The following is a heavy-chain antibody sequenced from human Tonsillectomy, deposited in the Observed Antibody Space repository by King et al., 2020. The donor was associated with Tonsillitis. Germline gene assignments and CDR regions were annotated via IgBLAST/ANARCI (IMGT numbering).Heavy chain of an antibody. CDR1: GFTFSSYA. V-gene: IGHV3-23*04. D-gene: IGHD6-19*01. CDR2: VRGSGGST. J-gene: IGHJ4*02. Sequence: VQLVESGGGLVQPGGSLRLSCAASGFTFSSYAMSWVRQAPGKGLEGVSAVRGSGGSTYDADSVKVRFTISRDNSKNTLHLQMNSLRAEDTAVYYCAKDVAVAGGVLYFDYWGQGTLVTVSS. CDR3: AKDVAVAGGVLYFDY.